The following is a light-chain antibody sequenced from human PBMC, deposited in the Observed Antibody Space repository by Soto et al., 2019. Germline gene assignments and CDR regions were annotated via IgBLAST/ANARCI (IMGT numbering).Light chain of an antibody. CDR1: SSDVGSYNL. CDR3: CSYAGSSTVYV. Sequence: QSVLTQPASVSGSPGQSITISCTGTSSDVGSYNLVSWYQQHPGKAPKLMIYEGSKRPSGVSNRFSGSKSGNTASLTISGLQAVDEADDYCCSYAGSSTVYVFGNGTKVTV. CDR2: EGS. J-gene: IGLJ1*01. V-gene: IGLV2-23*01.